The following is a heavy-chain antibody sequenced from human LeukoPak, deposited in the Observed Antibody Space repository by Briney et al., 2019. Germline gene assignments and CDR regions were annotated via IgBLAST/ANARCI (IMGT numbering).Heavy chain of an antibody. V-gene: IGHV3-30*09. CDR3: ASHIAAAGFPFDY. J-gene: IGHJ4*02. CDR1: EFTFSVYT. D-gene: IGHD6-13*01. CDR2: ISYDGRSK. Sequence: PGGSLRLSCAASEFTFSVYTMHWVRQSPGKGLEWVSVISYDGRSKYYADSVKGGFAISRDNSKSRLFLQMNNLTDEDTAIYYCASHIAAAGFPFDYWGQGTLVIVSS.